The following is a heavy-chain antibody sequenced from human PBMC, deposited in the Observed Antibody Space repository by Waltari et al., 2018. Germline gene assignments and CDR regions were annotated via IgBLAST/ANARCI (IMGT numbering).Heavy chain of an antibody. J-gene: IGHJ4*02. Sequence: QLQLQESGPGLVKPSETLSLTCTVSGGSISSSSYYWGWISQPPGKGLEWIGSIYYSGSTYYNPSLKSRVTISVDTSKNQFSLKLSSVTAADTAVYYCARHLAGGLRLGELSLYYFDYWGQGTLVTVSS. CDR3: ARHLAGGLRLGELSLYYFDY. D-gene: IGHD3-16*02. V-gene: IGHV4-39*01. CDR1: GGSISSSSYY. CDR2: IYYSGST.